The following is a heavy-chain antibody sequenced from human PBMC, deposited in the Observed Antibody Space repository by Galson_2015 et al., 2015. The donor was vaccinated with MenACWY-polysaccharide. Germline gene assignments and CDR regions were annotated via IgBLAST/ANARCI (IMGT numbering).Heavy chain of an antibody. D-gene: IGHD5-12*01. V-gene: IGHV3-15*01. Sequence: SLRLSCAASGFTFSNAWMSWVRQAPGKGLEWVGRIKSKTDGGTTDYAAPVKGRFTISRDDSKNTLYLQMNSLKTEDTAVYYCTTDYGYDPYYFDYWGQGTLVTVSS. CDR3: TTDYGYDPYYFDY. CDR1: GFTFSNAW. CDR2: IKSKTDGGTT. J-gene: IGHJ4*02.